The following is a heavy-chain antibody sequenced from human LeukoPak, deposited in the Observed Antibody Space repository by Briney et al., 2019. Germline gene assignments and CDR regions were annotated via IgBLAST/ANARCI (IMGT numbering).Heavy chain of an antibody. V-gene: IGHV3-33*01. CDR3: ARDPGGSYLDYFDY. CDR1: GFTFSNYG. Sequence: GRTLRLSCAASGFTFSNYGMHWVRRAPGKGLEWVALIWHDGSNKYYSDSVKGRFAISRDNSKNTLYLQMNSLRAEDTAVYYCARDPGGSYLDYFDYWGQGTLVTVSS. J-gene: IGHJ4*02. D-gene: IGHD1-26*01. CDR2: IWHDGSNK.